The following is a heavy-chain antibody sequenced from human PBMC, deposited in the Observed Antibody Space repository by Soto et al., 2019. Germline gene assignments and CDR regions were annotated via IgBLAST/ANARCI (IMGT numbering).Heavy chain of an antibody. CDR3: ARDSGYSYGYPFDY. CDR2: INSDGSST. V-gene: IGHV3-74*01. D-gene: IGHD5-18*01. Sequence: GGSLRLSXAASGFTFSSYWMHWVRQAPGKGLVWVSRINSDGSSTSYADSVKGRFTISRDNAKNTLYLQMNSLRAEDTAVYYCARDSGYSYGYPFDYWGQGTLVTVSS. J-gene: IGHJ4*02. CDR1: GFTFSSYW.